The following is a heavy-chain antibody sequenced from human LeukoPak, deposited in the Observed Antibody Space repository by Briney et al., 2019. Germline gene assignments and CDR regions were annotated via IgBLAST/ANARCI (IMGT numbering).Heavy chain of an antibody. CDR1: GFTFTTYW. D-gene: IGHD6-13*01. V-gene: IGHV3-7*01. CDR2: IKQDGSEQ. CDR3: ARGGIAAAGTLDY. Sequence: QPGGSLRLSCAASGFTFTTYWMGWVRQAPGKGLEWVANIKQDGSEQYYVDSVKGRFTISRDNAKNTLYLQMNSLRAEDTAVYYCARGGIAAAGTLDYWGQGTLVTVSS. J-gene: IGHJ4*02.